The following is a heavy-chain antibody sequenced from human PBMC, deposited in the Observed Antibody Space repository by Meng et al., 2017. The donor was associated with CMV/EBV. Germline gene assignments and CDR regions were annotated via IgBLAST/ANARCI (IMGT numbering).Heavy chain of an antibody. D-gene: IGHD3-22*01. Sequence: IGSYYWSWIRQPPGKGLEWIGYIYYSGSTNYNPSLKSRVTISVDTSKNQFSLKLSSVTAADTAVYYCARSGDGDSDSSGYRMCWFDPWGQGTLVTVSS. CDR3: ARSGDGDSDSSGYRMCWFDP. CDR2: IYYSGST. J-gene: IGHJ5*02. V-gene: IGHV4-61*01. CDR1: IGSYY.